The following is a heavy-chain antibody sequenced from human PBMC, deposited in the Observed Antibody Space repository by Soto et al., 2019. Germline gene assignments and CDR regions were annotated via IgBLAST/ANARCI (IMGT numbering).Heavy chain of an antibody. V-gene: IGHV6-1*01. Sequence: SQTLSLTCAISGDSVSSNSAAWNWIRQSPSGGLECLGRIYYKSKWYHDYADSVKSRMTINPDTSKNQCSLQLNSVSPEDTAMYYCAWGDAVGLSGGDMDVWTQGATVRVSS. CDR3: AWGDAVGLSGGDMDV. CDR1: GDSVSSNSAA. J-gene: IGHJ6*01. D-gene: IGHD7-27*01. CDR2: IYYKSKWYH.